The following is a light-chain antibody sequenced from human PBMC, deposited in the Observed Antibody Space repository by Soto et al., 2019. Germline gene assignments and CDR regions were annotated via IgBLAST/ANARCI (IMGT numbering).Light chain of an antibody. CDR3: QQRTNWLT. CDR2: DAS. Sequence: EIELTQSPATLSLSPGERVTLSCRASQNVSTFLAWYQQKPGQAPRLLIYDASDRATGIPARFSGSGSGTSFTPTISSPGPEDSAVYYCQQRTNWLTFGPGTKVDIK. V-gene: IGKV3-11*01. J-gene: IGKJ3*01. CDR1: QNVSTF.